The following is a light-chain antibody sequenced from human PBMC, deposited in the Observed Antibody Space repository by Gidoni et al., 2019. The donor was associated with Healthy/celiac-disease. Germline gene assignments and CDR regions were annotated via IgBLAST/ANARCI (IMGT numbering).Light chain of an antibody. CDR1: SSDVGGYNY. Sequence: QSALTQPASVSGSPGQSITISCTGTSSDVGGYNYVSWYQKPPGKAPKLMIYDVSNRPSGVSNRFSGSKSGNTASLTISGLQAEDEADYYCSSYTSSSTWVFGGGTKLTV. V-gene: IGLV2-14*01. J-gene: IGLJ3*02. CDR2: DVS. CDR3: SSYTSSSTWV.